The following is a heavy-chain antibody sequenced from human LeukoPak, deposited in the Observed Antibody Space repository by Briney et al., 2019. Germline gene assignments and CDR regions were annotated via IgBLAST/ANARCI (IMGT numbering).Heavy chain of an antibody. CDR1: GFTLSSSY. V-gene: IGHV3-74*01. CDR2: ISGDGGTT. D-gene: IGHD3-10*01. CDR3: GRDPSPGWFDP. Sequence: GGSLRLSCAASGFTLSSSYMHWVRQAPGKGLVWLSRISGDGGTTAYADSVRGRFTISRDNAKNALYLQMNSLRVEDTAVYYWGRDPSPGWFDPWGQGTLVTVSS. J-gene: IGHJ5*02.